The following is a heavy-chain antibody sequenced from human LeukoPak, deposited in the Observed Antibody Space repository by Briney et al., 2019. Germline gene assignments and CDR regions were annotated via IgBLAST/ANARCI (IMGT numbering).Heavy chain of an antibody. CDR2: IFGSGGSA. D-gene: IGHD6-19*01. J-gene: IGHJ4*02. CDR3: GKTTTGYSSGRYPGWPVDY. V-gene: IGHV3-23*01. CDR1: GFTFNNYA. Sequence: GGSLRLSCVASGFTFNNYAMYWVRQAPGKGLEWVSGIFGSGGSAHYVDSVKGRFTISRENSKNTVYLQINSLRAEDTAVYYCGKTTTGYSSGRYPGWPVDYWGQGSLVTVSS.